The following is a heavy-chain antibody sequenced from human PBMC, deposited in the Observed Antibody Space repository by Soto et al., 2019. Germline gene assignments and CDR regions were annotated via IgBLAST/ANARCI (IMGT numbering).Heavy chain of an antibody. CDR2: ISGSGGST. V-gene: IGHV3-23*01. D-gene: IGHD3-22*01. CDR1: GFTFSSYA. CDR3: AKGLYYYDSSAVGPFDY. Sequence: GGSLRLSCAASGFTFSSYAMSWVRQAPGKGLEWVSAISGSGGSTYYADSVKGRFTISRDNSKNTLYLQMNSLRAEDTAVYYCAKGLYYYDSSAVGPFDYWGQGTLVTVSS. J-gene: IGHJ4*02.